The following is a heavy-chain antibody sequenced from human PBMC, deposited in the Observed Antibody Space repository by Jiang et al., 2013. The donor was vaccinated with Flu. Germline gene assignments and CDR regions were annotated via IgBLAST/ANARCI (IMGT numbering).Heavy chain of an antibody. J-gene: IGHJ3*02. CDR3: ARHQSLPRFAFDI. D-gene: IGHD4-17*01. V-gene: IGHV4-59*08. CDR2: IYYSGST. CDR1: GGSISSYY. Sequence: PGLVKPSETLSLTCTVSGGSISSYYWSWIRQPPGKGLEWIGYIYYSGSTNYNPSLKSRVTISVDTSKNQFSLKLSSVTAADTAVYYCARHQSLPRFAFDIWGQGTMVTVSS.